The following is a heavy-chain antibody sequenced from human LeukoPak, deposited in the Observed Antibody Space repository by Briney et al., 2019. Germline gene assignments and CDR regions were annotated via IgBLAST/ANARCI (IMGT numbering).Heavy chain of an antibody. CDR3: ARVIFRNSVVTPLFDY. Sequence: SETLSLTCTVSGGSISGYYWNWIRQPAGKGLEWIGRIYTSGSTHDNPSLKSRVTMSVDTSKNQVSLKVSSVTAEDTAVYYCARVIFRNSVVTPLFDYWGQGTQVTVSS. CDR1: GGSISGYY. J-gene: IGHJ4*02. CDR2: IYTSGST. V-gene: IGHV4-4*07. D-gene: IGHD4-23*01.